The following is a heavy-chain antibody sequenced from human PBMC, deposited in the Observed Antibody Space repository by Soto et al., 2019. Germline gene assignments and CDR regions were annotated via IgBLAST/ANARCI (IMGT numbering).Heavy chain of an antibody. D-gene: IGHD3-9*01. CDR3: AGTEGWESTHDDILTCYLGWFDP. CDR1: GYTFTSYG. Sequence: QVQLVQSGAEVKKPGASVKVSCKASGYTFTSYGFSWVRQAPGQGLEWMGWISAYNGNTKYAQNLQGRVTMTTDTSRSTAYIELRSLRSDDTAVYYCAGTEGWESTHDDILTCYLGWFDPWGQGTLVTVSS. CDR2: ISAYNGNT. V-gene: IGHV1-18*01. J-gene: IGHJ5*02.